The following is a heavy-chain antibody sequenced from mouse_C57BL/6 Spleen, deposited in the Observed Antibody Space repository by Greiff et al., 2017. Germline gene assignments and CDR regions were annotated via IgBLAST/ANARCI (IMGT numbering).Heavy chain of an antibody. Sequence: VQLQQSGPELVKPGASVKMSCKASGYTFTDYNMHWVKQSHGKGLEWIGYINPNNGGPSYNQKFKGKATWTVNKSSSTAYMELRSLTSEDSAFYDCFYYYYYFDYWGQGTTLTVSS. D-gene: IGHD1-1*01. CDR3: FYYYYYFDY. CDR1: GYTFTDYN. J-gene: IGHJ2*01. V-gene: IGHV1-22*01. CDR2: INPNNGGP.